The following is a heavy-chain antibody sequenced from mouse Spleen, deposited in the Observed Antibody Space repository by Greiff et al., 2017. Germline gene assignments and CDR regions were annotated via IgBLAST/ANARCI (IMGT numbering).Heavy chain of an antibody. V-gene: IGHV1-4*01. D-gene: IGHD1-1*01. CDR3: ARHYGSSHYYAMDY. Sequence: QVQLQQSGAELARPGASVKMSCKASGYTFTSYTMHWVKQRPGQGLEWIGYINPSSGYTKYNQKFKDKATLTADKSSSTAYMQLSSLTSEDSAVYYCARHYGSSHYYAMDYWGQGTSGTGSS. CDR1: GYTFTSYT. CDR2: INPSSGYT. J-gene: IGHJ4*01.